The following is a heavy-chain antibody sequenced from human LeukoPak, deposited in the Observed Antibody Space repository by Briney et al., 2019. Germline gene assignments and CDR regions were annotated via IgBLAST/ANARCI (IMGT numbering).Heavy chain of an antibody. J-gene: IGHJ4*02. V-gene: IGHV3-74*01. Sequence: GGSLRLSCAASGFTFSIYWVHWVRRAPGKGLVWVSSINSDGSSTSYADSVKGRFTISRDNAKNTLYLQMNTLRAEGTAVYYCASLDYWGQGTPVTVSS. CDR1: GFTFSIYW. CDR2: INSDGSST. CDR3: ASLDY.